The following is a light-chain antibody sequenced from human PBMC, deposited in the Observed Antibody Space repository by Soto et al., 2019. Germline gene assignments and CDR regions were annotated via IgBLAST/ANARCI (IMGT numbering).Light chain of an antibody. V-gene: IGLV2-14*03. CDR3: SSYTSSISYV. CDR2: DVS. CDR1: SSDVGGYNY. J-gene: IGLJ1*01. Sequence: QSVLTQPASVSGSPGQSITISCTGTSSDVGGYNYVSWYQSHPGEAPKLIIYDVSNRPSGVSDPFSGSNSGNTASLTISGLQAEDEADYYCSSYTSSISYVFGTGTKLTVL.